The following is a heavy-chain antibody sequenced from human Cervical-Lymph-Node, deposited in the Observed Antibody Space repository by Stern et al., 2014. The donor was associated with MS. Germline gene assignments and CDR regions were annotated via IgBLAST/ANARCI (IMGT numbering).Heavy chain of an antibody. D-gene: IGHD3-3*01. CDR2: INPNGGST. J-gene: IGHJ4*02. V-gene: IGHV1-46*01. CDR3: ARKSSRFLEWFFDH. Sequence: DQLVESGAEVRKPGASVKVSCKTSGYPFTNFYMHWVRQAPGQGLEWMAIINPNGGSTQSAQKFQGRITLTSDTSTSTFYMELSSLTSEDTAVYYCARKSSRFLEWFFDHWGQGTLVTVSS. CDR1: GYPFTNFY.